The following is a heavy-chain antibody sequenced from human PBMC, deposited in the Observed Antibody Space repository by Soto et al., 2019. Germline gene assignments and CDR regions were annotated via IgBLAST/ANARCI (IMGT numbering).Heavy chain of an antibody. J-gene: IGHJ5*02. V-gene: IGHV3-21*01. CDR1: GFTFSSYS. Sequence: GGSLRLSCAASGFTFSSYSMNWVRQAPGKGLEWVSSISSSSSYIYYADSVKGRFTISRDNAKNSLYLQMNSLRAEDTAVYYCARDRRPFFSRANWFDPWGQGTLVTVSS. CDR3: ARDRRPFFSRANWFDP. CDR2: ISSSSSYI.